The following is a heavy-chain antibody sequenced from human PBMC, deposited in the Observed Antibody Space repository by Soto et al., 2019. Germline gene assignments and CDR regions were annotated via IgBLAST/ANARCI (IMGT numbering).Heavy chain of an antibody. CDR2: IIPIFGTA. J-gene: IGHJ3*02. V-gene: IGHV1-69*13. Sequence: GASVKVSCKASGGTFSSYAISWVRQAPGQGLEWMGGIIPIFGTANYAQKFQGRVTITADESTSTAYMELSSLRSEDTAVYYCASTGPKTDYHRWMSAFDIWGQGTMVTVSS. D-gene: IGHD4-17*01. CDR1: GGTFSSYA. CDR3: ASTGPKTDYHRWMSAFDI.